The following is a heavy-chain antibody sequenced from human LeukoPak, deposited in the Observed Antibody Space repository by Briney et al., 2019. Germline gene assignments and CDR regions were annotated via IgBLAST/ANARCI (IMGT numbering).Heavy chain of an antibody. D-gene: IGHD3-3*01. CDR3: AKDLTIFGVVTPDY. J-gene: IGHJ4*02. CDR1: GFTFSSYG. Sequence: GGSLRLSCAASGFTFSSYGMHWVRQAPGKGLEWAAFIRYDGSNKYYADSVKGRFTISRDNSKNTLYLQMNSLRAEDTAVYYCAKDLTIFGVVTPDYWGQGTLVTVSS. CDR2: IRYDGSNK. V-gene: IGHV3-30*02.